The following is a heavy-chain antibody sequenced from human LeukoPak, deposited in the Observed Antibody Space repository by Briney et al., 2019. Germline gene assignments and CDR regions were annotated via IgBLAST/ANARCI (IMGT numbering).Heavy chain of an antibody. CDR1: GFTFGSYS. J-gene: IGHJ4*02. CDR3: ARGDRYSSGSAFDY. D-gene: IGHD6-19*01. V-gene: IGHV3-48*04. CDR2: ISSSSSTI. Sequence: GGSLRLSCAASGFTFGSYSMNWVRQAPGKGLEWVSYISSSSSTIYYADSVKGRFTISRDNAKNSLYLQMNSLRAEDTAVYYCARGDRYSSGSAFDYWGQGTLVTVSS.